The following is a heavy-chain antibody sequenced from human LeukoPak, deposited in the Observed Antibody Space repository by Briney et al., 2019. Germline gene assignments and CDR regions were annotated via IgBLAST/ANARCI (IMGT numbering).Heavy chain of an antibody. Sequence: GGSLRLSCAASGFTFDDYAMHWVRQAPGKGLEWVAVIWYGGSNKYYADSVKGRFTISRDNSKNTLYLQMNSLRAEDTAVYYCAKDRVPAAIDAFDIWGQGTMVTVSS. CDR3: AKDRVPAAIDAFDI. J-gene: IGHJ3*02. CDR1: GFTFDDYA. V-gene: IGHV3-30*02. CDR2: IWYGGSNK. D-gene: IGHD2-2*02.